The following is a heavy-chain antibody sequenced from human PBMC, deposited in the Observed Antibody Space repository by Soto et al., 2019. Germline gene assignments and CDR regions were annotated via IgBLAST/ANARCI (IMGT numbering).Heavy chain of an antibody. CDR2: ISDSGGTS. J-gene: IGHJ4*02. CDR1: GFIFSNYV. D-gene: IGHD1-26*01. Sequence: EVQLVDSGGGLVQPGGSLRLSCAASGFIFSNYVMSWVRQAPGKGLEWVSAISDSGGTSYYEDSVKGRFTISRDNSKNTLYLQMTSLRAEDTAIYYCAKRPRALLTFDYWGQGTLVTVSS. CDR3: AKRPRALLTFDY. V-gene: IGHV3-23*04.